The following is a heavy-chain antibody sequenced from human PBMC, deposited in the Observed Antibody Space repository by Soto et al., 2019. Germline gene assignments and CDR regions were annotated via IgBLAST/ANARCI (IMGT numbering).Heavy chain of an antibody. D-gene: IGHD2-8*02. CDR1: VGSISRSG. Sequence: SETLSLTCNVPVGSISRSGWSWNRQPPGKGLEWIVYIYYSGSTNYNPSLKSRVTISVDTSKNQFSLKLSSVTAADTAVYYCARDKITGLFDYWGQGTLVTVSS. V-gene: IGHV4-59*01. J-gene: IGHJ4*02. CDR2: IYYSGST. CDR3: ARDKITGLFDY.